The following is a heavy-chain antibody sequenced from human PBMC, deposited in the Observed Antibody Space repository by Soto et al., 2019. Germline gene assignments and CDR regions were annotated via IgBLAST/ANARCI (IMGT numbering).Heavy chain of an antibody. CDR2: IYYSGST. V-gene: IGHV4-39*01. D-gene: IGHD4-4*01. J-gene: IGHJ6*02. CDR1: GGSISSSSYY. CDR3: ARLSDYSNPLYYYYGMDV. Sequence: ASETLSLTCTVSGGSISSSSYYWGWIRQPPGKGLEWIGSIYYSGSTYYNPSLKSRVTISVDTSKNQFSLKLSSVTAADTAVYYCARLSDYSNPLYYYYGMDVWGQGTTVTVSS.